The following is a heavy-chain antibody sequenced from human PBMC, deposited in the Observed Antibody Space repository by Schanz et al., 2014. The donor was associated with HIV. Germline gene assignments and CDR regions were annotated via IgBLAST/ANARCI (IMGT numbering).Heavy chain of an antibody. CDR1: GYTFNTYD. V-gene: IGHV1-69*13. CDR3: ARDHRLYTNSPRVYTMDV. J-gene: IGHJ6*02. Sequence: QVQLVQSGTEVKKPGASVKVSCKTSGYTFNTYDINWVRQAPGQGLEWVGGIIPIFGTANYAPKFQGRVTITADESTSTAFLDLSSLKSEDTAVYFCARDHRLYTNSPRVYTMDVWGQGTAVTVSS. D-gene: IGHD2-2*02. CDR2: IIPIFGTA.